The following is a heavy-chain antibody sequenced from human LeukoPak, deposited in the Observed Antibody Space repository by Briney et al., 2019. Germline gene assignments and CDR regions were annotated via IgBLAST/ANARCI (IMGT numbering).Heavy chain of an antibody. J-gene: IGHJ4*02. Sequence: SETLSLTCTVSGGSISSYYWSWIRQPPGKGLEWIGYIYYSGSTNYNPSLKSRVTISADTSKNQFSLKLSSVTAADTAVYYCARHNKAWDSDYWGQGTLVTVSS. D-gene: IGHD1-14*01. CDR2: IYYSGST. V-gene: IGHV4-59*01. CDR1: GGSISSYY. CDR3: ARHNKAWDSDY.